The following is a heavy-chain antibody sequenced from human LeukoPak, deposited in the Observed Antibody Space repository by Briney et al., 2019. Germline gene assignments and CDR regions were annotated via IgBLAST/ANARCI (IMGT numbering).Heavy chain of an antibody. CDR3: ARDQKGDYYDSSGFYRVRYFDY. J-gene: IGHJ4*02. CDR2: ISYDGSNK. V-gene: IGHV3-30-3*01. CDR1: GFTFSSYA. Sequence: AGGSLRLSCAASGFTFSSYAIHWVRQAPGKGLEWVAVISYDGSNKYYADSVEGRFTISRDNSKNTLYLHMNSLTAEDTAVYYCARDQKGDYYDSSGFYRVRYFDYWGQGTLVTVSS. D-gene: IGHD3-22*01.